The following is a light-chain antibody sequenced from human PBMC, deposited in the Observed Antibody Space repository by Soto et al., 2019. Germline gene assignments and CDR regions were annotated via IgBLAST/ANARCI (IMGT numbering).Light chain of an antibody. CDR2: DAS. CDR1: QTVRNNY. J-gene: IGKJ1*01. Sequence: EVVLTQSPGTLSLSPGERATLSCRASQTVRNNYLAWYQQKPGQAPRLLIYDASSRATGIPDRFSGSGSGTEFTLTISSLQPDDFATYYCQQHQTYSTFGQGTKVDIK. V-gene: IGKV3-20*01. CDR3: QQHQTYST.